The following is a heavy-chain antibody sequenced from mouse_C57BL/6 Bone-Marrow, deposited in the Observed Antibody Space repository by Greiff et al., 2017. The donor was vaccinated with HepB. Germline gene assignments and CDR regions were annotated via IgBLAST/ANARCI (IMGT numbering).Heavy chain of an antibody. D-gene: IGHD2-4*01. V-gene: IGHV1-81*01. J-gene: IGHJ3*01. CDR1: GYTFTSYG. Sequence: QVQLKQSGAELARPGASVKLSCKASGYTFTSYGISWVKQRTGQGLEWIGEIYPRSGNTYYNEKFKGKATLTADKSSSTAYMELRSLTSEDSAVYYCARERAYDYDVGFAYWGQGTLVTVSA. CDR3: ARERAYDYDVGFAY. CDR2: IYPRSGNT.